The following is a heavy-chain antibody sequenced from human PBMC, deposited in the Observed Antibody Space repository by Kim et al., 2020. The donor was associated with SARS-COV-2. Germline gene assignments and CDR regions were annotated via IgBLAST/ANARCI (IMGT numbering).Heavy chain of an antibody. Sequence: GGSLRLSCAASGFKFGDYYMSWIRQAPGKGLEWIAYMRSISDTIYYADSVRGRFTISRDNAQSLLYLQMNRLRVQDTGVYYCATSGTFRVTRPAAFDNWGQGTMVTVSS. CDR2: MRSISDTI. J-gene: IGHJ3*02. CDR3: ATSGTFRVTRPAAFDN. V-gene: IGHV3-11*01. CDR1: GFKFGDYY. D-gene: IGHD1-26*01.